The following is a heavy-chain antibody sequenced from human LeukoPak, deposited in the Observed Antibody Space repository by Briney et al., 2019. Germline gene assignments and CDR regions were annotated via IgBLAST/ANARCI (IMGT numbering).Heavy chain of an antibody. Sequence: GGSLRLSCAASGFTFSSYGMHWVRQAPGKGLEWVAVIWYDGSNKYYADSVKGRFTISRDNSKNTLYLQMNSLRAEDTAVYYCARVQGYSYGYGLDYWGQGTLVTVSS. V-gene: IGHV3-33*01. CDR2: IWYDGSNK. D-gene: IGHD5-18*01. CDR3: ARVQGYSYGYGLDY. J-gene: IGHJ4*02. CDR1: GFTFSSYG.